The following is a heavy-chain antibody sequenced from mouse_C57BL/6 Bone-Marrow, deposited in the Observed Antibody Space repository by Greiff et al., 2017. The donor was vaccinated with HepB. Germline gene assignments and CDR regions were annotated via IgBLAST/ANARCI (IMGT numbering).Heavy chain of an antibody. CDR3: ARWGTTVVATYWYFDV. CDR1: GYSFTDYN. J-gene: IGHJ1*03. CDR2: INPNYGTT. D-gene: IGHD1-1*01. V-gene: IGHV1-39*01. Sequence: VQLQQSGPELVKPGASVKISCKASGYSFTDYNMNWVKQSNGKSLEWIGVINPNYGTTSYNQKFKGKATLTVDQSSSTAYMQLNSLTSEDSAVYYCARWGTTVVATYWYFDVWGTGTTVTVSS.